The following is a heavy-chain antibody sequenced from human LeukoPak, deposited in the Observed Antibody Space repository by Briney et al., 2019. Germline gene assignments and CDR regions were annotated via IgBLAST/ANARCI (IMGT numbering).Heavy chain of an antibody. CDR3: ARLGEMATTPYAFDI. J-gene: IGHJ3*02. V-gene: IGHV3-7*01. Sequence: GGSLRLSCAASGFTFSSYWMSWVRQAPGKGLEWVANIKQDGSEKYYVDSVKGRFTISRDNAKNSLYLQMNSLRAEDTAVYYCARLGEMATTPYAFDIWGQGTMVTVSS. D-gene: IGHD5-24*01. CDR1: GFTFSSYW. CDR2: IKQDGSEK.